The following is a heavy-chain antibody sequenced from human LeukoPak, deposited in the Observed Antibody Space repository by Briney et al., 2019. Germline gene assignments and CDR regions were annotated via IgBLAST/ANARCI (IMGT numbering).Heavy chain of an antibody. CDR2: IQYDGSNK. CDR1: GFTFSSYG. D-gene: IGHD5-12*01. Sequence: GGSLRLSCAASGFTFSSYGMHWVRQAPGKGLEWVAFIQYDGSNKYYADSVKGRFTISRDNSKNTLYLQMNSLRAEDTAVYYCAKGSGYEHSYYNYYMDVWGIGTTVTISS. CDR3: AKGSGYEHSYYNYYMDV. V-gene: IGHV3-30*02. J-gene: IGHJ6*03.